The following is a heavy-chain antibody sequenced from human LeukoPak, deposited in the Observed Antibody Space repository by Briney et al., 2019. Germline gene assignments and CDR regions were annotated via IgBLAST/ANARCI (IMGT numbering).Heavy chain of an antibody. V-gene: IGHV3-23*01. CDR3: ARMSSTEIYYFYYMDV. D-gene: IGHD6-6*01. Sequence: GGSLRLSCAASRFTFSSYAMNWVRQAPGKGLEWVSAISNSGVSTYYADSVKGRFTISRDNSKNTLYLQVDSLRAEDTAIYYCARMSSTEIYYFYYMDVWGKGTTVTVSS. J-gene: IGHJ6*03. CDR2: ISNSGVST. CDR1: RFTFSSYA.